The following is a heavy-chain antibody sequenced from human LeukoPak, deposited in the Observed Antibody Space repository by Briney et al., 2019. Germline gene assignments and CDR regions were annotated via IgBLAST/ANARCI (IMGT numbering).Heavy chain of an antibody. CDR1: GYTFTGYY. Sequence: GSVTVSCKASGYTFTGYYMHWVRQAPGQGVEGVGWINPNSSGTNYAQKLHGRVTMTRDTSISTAYMELSRLRSDDTAVYYCARGADSGIDYWGQGTLVTVSS. J-gene: IGHJ4*02. V-gene: IGHV1-2*02. D-gene: IGHD3-10*01. CDR3: ARGADSGIDY. CDR2: INPNSSGT.